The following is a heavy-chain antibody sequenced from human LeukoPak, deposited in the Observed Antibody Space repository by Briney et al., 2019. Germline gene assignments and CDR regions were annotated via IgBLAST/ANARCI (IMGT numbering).Heavy chain of an antibody. J-gene: IGHJ4*02. CDR1: GYTFTSYD. CDR3: ASSDFYCGGDCYSS. V-gene: IGHV1-8*01. CDR2: MNPNSGNT. Sequence: GASVKVSCKASGYTFTSYDINWVRQATGQGLEWMGWMNPNSGNTGYAQKFQGRVTMTRNTSISTAYMELSSLRSEDTAVYYCASSDFYCGGDCYSSWGQGTLVTVSS. D-gene: IGHD2-21*02.